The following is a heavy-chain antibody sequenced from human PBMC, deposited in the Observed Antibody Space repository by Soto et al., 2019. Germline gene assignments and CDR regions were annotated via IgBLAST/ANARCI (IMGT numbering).Heavy chain of an antibody. Sequence: GGSLRLSCAASGSTFSNYWMHWVRQAPGKGLVWVSTVNNDGSGTMYADSVKGRFTISRDNAKNTLYLQMNSLRAEDTALYFCARTYISGLLGFDPWGQGTLVTVSS. V-gene: IGHV3-74*03. D-gene: IGHD6-19*01. CDR1: GSTFSNYW. CDR2: VNNDGSGT. J-gene: IGHJ5*02. CDR3: ARTYISGLLGFDP.